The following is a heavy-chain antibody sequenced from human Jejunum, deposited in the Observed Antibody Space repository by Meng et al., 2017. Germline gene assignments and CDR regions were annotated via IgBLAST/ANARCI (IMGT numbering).Heavy chain of an antibody. CDR1: GYSISSGYY. J-gene: IGHJ4*02. Sequence: GSLSLTCVVSGYSISSGYYWGWIRQPPGKGLEWIGTVYHSGSTYYNPSLKSRVTISLDTSKNQFSLNLSSVTAADTAVYYCARRGGGSHDYWGQGTLVTVSS. CDR2: VYHSGST. CDR3: ARRGGGSHDY. D-gene: IGHD3-16*01. V-gene: IGHV4-38-2*01.